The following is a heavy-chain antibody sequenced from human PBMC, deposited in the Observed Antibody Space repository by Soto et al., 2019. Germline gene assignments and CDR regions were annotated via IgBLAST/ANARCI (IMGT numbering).Heavy chain of an antibody. CDR3: APLSADDRIREGANFDF. J-gene: IGHJ4*02. CDR1: GGSISSGAYY. CDR2: IYHNGIT. V-gene: IGHV4-30-4*01. Sequence: QGQLQESRPGLVKPSQTMSLTCTVSGGSISSGAYYWSWMRQTPGKGLEWIGYIYHNGITDYTPSLKPSVTISQDTSKHQLSLQATPARASETRLHYSAPLSADDRIREGANFDFWGQGTLVTV.